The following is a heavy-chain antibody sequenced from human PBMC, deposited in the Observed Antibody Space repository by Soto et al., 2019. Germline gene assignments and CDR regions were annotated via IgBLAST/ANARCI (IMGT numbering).Heavy chain of an antibody. CDR3: ARGLVIRPYYYHGMDV. CDR1: GGSISSGDYF. Sequence: SETLSLTCTVSGGSISSGDYFWSWIRQSPGKGLEWIGYISSIGSTYYNPSLKSRVSVSRDTSKNQFSLKLSSVTTTDTAVYDCARGLVIRPYYYHGMDVWGQGTTVTVS. CDR2: ISSIGST. D-gene: IGHD3-9*01. V-gene: IGHV4-30-4*01. J-gene: IGHJ6*02.